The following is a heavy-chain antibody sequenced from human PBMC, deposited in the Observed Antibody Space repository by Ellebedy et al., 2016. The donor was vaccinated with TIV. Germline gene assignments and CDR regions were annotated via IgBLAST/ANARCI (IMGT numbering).Heavy chain of an antibody. J-gene: IGHJ4*02. CDR3: ARVRLGGAFNQAFDY. CDR2: INGDGSHT. D-gene: IGHD3-16*01. V-gene: IGHV3-74*01. CDR1: GFTFTSYW. Sequence: GESLKISCAASGFTFTSYWMHWVRQAPGKGLVWVSHINGDGSHTIYADSVKGRFTISRDNAKNTLYLQMNSLRADDTAVYYCARVRLGGAFNQAFDYWGQGTLVTVSS.